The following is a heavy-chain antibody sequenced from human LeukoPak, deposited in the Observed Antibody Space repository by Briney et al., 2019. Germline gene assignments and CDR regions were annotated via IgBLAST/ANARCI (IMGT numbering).Heavy chain of an antibody. D-gene: IGHD2-8*01. CDR1: GFTFSSYS. Sequence: RAGGSLRLSCAASGFTFSSYSMNWVRQAPGKGLEWVSYISSSSSTIYYADSVKGRFTISRDNSKDTLYLQMSSLRAEDTAVYYCVKGVVCANGVCRTRLDYWGQGTLVTVSS. CDR3: VKGVVCANGVCRTRLDY. V-gene: IGHV3-48*01. J-gene: IGHJ4*02. CDR2: ISSSSSTI.